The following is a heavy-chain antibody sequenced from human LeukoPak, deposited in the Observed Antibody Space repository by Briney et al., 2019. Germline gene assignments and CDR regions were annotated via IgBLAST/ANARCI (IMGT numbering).Heavy chain of an antibody. CDR2: LHAAGGT. D-gene: IGHD6-13*01. CDR1: GLTVSSNY. Sequence: GGSLRLSCAASGLTVSSNYITWVRQPPGKGLEWVSVLHAAGGTYYADSVKGRFTISRHISKNTVYLQMNSLRAEDTAVYYCAKSPIAAVLSFQHWGQGTLVTVSS. CDR3: AKSPIAAVLSFQH. J-gene: IGHJ1*01. V-gene: IGHV3-53*04.